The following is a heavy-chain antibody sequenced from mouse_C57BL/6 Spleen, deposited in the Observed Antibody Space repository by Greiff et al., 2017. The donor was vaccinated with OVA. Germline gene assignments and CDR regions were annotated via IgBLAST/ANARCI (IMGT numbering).Heavy chain of an antibody. D-gene: IGHD2-3*01. CDR2: IDPSDSET. J-gene: IGHJ4*01. CDR3: ARSYDGYYYAMDY. CDR1: GYTFTSYW. Sequence: VQLQQSGAELVRPGSSVKLSCKASGYTFTSYWMHWVKQRPIQGLEWIGNIDPSDSETHYNQKFKDKATLTVDKSSSTAYMQLSSLTSEDSAVYYCARSYDGYYYAMDYWGQGTSVTVSS. V-gene: IGHV1-52*01.